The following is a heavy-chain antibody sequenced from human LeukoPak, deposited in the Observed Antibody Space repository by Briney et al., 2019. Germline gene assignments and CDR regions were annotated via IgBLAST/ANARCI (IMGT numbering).Heavy chain of an antibody. CDR2: IRYDGSNK. CDR3: AKDFSPHDYGGSAFDY. D-gene: IGHD4-23*01. V-gene: IGHV3-30*02. J-gene: IGHJ4*02. Sequence: GGSLRLSCAASGFTFSSYGMHWVRQAPGKGLEWVAFIRYDGSNKYYADSVKGRFTISRDNSKNTLYPQMNSLRAEDTAVYYCAKDFSPHDYGGSAFDYWGQGTLVTVSS. CDR1: GFTFSSYG.